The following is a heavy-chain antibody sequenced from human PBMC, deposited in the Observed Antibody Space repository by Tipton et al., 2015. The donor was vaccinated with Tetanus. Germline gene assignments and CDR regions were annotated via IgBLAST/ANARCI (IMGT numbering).Heavy chain of an antibody. CDR3: ACNPNIAAAGTVEDSGWFDP. D-gene: IGHD6-13*01. CDR2: ISDSGLS. V-gene: IGHV4-61*08. Sequence: TLSLTCAVSGVSLRSGDYNWSWIRQPPGKGLEWLAYISDSGLSNSNYFLKSRITISRDTSRNQFSLKLSSVTAADTAVYYCACNPNIAAAGTVEDSGWFDPWGQGTLVTVSS. J-gene: IGHJ5*02. CDR1: GVSLRSGDYN.